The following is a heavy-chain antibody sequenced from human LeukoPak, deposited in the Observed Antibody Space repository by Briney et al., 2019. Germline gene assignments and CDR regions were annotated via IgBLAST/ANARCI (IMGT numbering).Heavy chain of an antibody. Sequence: PGGSLRLSCAASGFTFGSYGMHWVRQAPGKGLEWVAVISYDGSNKYYADSVKGRFTISRDNAKNSLYLQMNSLRSEDTALYYCARGYGGSYDYYYYYYMDVWGKGTTVTISS. V-gene: IGHV3-30*03. CDR2: ISYDGSNK. CDR1: GFTFGSYG. D-gene: IGHD1-26*01. J-gene: IGHJ6*03. CDR3: ARGYGGSYDYYYYYYMDV.